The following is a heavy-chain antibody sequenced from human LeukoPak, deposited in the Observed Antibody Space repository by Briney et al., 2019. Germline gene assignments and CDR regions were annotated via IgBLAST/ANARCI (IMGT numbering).Heavy chain of an antibody. CDR2: ISYDGSDK. J-gene: IGHJ4*02. CDR1: GFTFSNFG. Sequence: GGSLRLSCAASGFTFSNFGMHWVRQAPGKGVEWVAVISYDGSDKFYADSVKGRFTISRDNSKNTLYLQMNSLRAEDTAVYYCARRKRDGYLTFDYWGQGTLVTVSS. CDR3: ARRKRDGYLTFDY. V-gene: IGHV3-30*03. D-gene: IGHD5-24*01.